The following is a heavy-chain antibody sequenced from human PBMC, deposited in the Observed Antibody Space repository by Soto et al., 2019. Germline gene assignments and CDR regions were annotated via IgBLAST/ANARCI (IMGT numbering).Heavy chain of an antibody. CDR2: ISTSGGRP. CDR3: AKDPDRYDYVWGTYRYIDH. Sequence: EVQLLESGGGLVQPGGSLRLSCTASGITFSNYAMSWVRQAPRKGLEWVSSISTSGGRPYYADSVKCRFTISLDNSKNTLYLQMNSLRVEDTAVYYCAKDPDRYDYVWGTYRYIDHFGQGTLVTVSS. V-gene: IGHV3-23*01. D-gene: IGHD3-16*02. J-gene: IGHJ4*02. CDR1: GITFSNYA.